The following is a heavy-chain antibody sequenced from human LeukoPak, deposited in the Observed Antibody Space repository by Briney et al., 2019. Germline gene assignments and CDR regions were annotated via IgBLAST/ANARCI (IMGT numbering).Heavy chain of an antibody. CDR3: AKGTKDFSVSGNFYLSRDHFISR. D-gene: IGHD3-10*01. Sequence: TGGSLRLSCAASGFTFSTYGMHWVRQAPGKGLEGVAFIRYDGSNKYYADSVKGRFIISRDNSKNTLYLQMNSLRAEDTAVYYCAKGTKDFSVSGNFYLSRDHFISRWGQGTLVTVSS. CDR2: IRYDGSNK. J-gene: IGHJ4*02. V-gene: IGHV3-30*02. CDR1: GFTFSTYG.